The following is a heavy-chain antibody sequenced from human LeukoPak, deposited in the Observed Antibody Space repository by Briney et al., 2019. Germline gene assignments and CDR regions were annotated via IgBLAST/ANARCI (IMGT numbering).Heavy chain of an antibody. CDR1: GFTFSSYA. CDR2: ISGSGGST. Sequence: GGSLRLSCAASGFTFSSYAMSWVRQAPGKGLEWVSGISGSGGSTYYADSVKGRFTISRDNSKNTLHLQMNSLRAEDTAVYYCAKVGGITIYSFGPDYWGQGTLVTVSS. CDR3: AKVGGITIYSFGPDY. D-gene: IGHD3-9*01. V-gene: IGHV3-23*01. J-gene: IGHJ4*02.